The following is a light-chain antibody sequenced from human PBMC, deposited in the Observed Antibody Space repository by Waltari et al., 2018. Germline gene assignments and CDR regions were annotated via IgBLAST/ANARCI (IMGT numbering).Light chain of an antibody. CDR2: NDN. CDR1: RSNIGSET. J-gene: IGLJ3*02. V-gene: IGLV1-44*01. Sequence: QSVLTPPPSGSGTPGQRVTISCSGGRSNIGSETVNWYQQLPGTAPKGLIYNDNQRPSGVPYRFSGSKSGTSASLAISGLQSEDEADYYCAAWDDSLHAWVFGGGTKLTVL. CDR3: AAWDDSLHAWV.